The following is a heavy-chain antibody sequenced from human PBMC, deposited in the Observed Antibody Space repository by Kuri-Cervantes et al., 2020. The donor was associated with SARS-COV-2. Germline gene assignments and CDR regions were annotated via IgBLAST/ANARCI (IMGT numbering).Heavy chain of an antibody. Sequence: SVKVSCKASGGTFSSYSVNWVRQAPGQGLEWMGRIIPTFDTTTYAQKFQGRVTMTEDTSTDTAYMELSSLRSDDTAVYYCATDWIVGGPGDYWGQGTLVTVSS. CDR2: IIPTFDTT. J-gene: IGHJ4*02. CDR3: ATDWIVGGPGDY. V-gene: IGHV1-69*06. D-gene: IGHD3-22*01. CDR1: GGTFSSYS.